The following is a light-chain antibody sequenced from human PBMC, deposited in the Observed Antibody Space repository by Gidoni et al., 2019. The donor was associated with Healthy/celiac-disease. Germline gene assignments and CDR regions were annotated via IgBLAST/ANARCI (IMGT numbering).Light chain of an antibody. CDR2: GKN. V-gene: IGLV3-19*01. Sequence: SSEPTQDPAGSVALGQTVRITCQGDSLRSYYASWYQQKPGQAPVLVIYGKNNRPSGIPDRFSGSSSGNTASLTITGAQAEDEADYYCNSRDSSGNHLVFGGGTKLTVL. CDR3: NSRDSSGNHLV. CDR1: SLRSYY. J-gene: IGLJ2*01.